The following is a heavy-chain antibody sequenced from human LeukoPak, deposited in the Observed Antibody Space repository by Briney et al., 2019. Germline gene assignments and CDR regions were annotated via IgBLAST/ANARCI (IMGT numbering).Heavy chain of an antibody. CDR2: IYSGGST. J-gene: IGHJ6*03. CDR1: GFTVSSNY. CDR3: AREDTVVVPAAMDYYYYYYMDV. Sequence: GGSLRLSCAASGFTVSSNYMSWVRQAPGKGLEWVSVIYSGGSTYYADSVKGRFTISRDNSKNTLYLQMNSLRAEDTAVYYCAREDTVVVPAAMDYYYYYYMDVWGKGTTVTVSS. V-gene: IGHV3-66*02. D-gene: IGHD2-2*01.